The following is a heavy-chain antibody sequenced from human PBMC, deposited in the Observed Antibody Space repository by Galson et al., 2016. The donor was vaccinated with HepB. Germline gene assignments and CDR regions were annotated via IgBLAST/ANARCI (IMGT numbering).Heavy chain of an antibody. D-gene: IGHD2-21*02. Sequence: SVKVSCKASGYTFITYAMHWVRQAPGQRLEWMGWINAGNGNTKYSQKFQGRVTFTRDTSARTVYMELSSLRSEDTAVYYCARGGVVVTATWFFDLWGRGTQVTVSS. CDR2: INAGNGNT. CDR3: ARGGVVVTATWFFDL. V-gene: IGHV1-3*01. CDR1: GYTFITYA. J-gene: IGHJ2*01.